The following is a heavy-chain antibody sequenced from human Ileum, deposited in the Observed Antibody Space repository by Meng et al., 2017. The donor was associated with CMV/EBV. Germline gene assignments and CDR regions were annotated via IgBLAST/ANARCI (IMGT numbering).Heavy chain of an antibody. CDR3: GRAGARGVPVDM. CDR1: GDPISGST. D-gene: IGHD3-10*01. V-gene: IGHV4-4*07. CDR2: LRTSGTT. J-gene: IGHJ4*02. Sequence: PGIGKPTVPLTLSSFFSGDPISGSTWPWIRKPARKGLEWIGRLRTSGTTDHNPSLKSRVTLSIDTSKNQFSLKLNSVTAADTAVYYCGRAGARGVPVDMWGQGTLVTVSS.